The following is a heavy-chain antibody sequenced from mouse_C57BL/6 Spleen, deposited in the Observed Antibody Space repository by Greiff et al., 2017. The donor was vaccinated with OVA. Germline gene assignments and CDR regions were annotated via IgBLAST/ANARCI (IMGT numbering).Heavy chain of an antibody. V-gene: IGHV1-55*01. D-gene: IGHD2-4*01. Sequence: QVQLQQPGAELVKPGASVKMSCKASGYTFTSYWITWVKQRPGQGLEWIGDIYPGSGSTNYNEKFKSKATLTVDTSSSTAYMQHSSLTSEDSAVYYCARWSYYDYDGFAYWGQGTLVTVSA. J-gene: IGHJ3*01. CDR3: ARWSYYDYDGFAY. CDR2: IYPGSGST. CDR1: GYTFTSYW.